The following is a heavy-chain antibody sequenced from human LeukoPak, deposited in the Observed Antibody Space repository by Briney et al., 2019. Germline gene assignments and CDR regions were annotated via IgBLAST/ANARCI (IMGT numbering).Heavy chain of an antibody. V-gene: IGHV3-30*18. Sequence: GGSLRLSCAASGSTLSDYGMHWVRQAPGKGLEWVAVIANDGRDKKYADSVRGRFTISRDNSKNTVYLQMNSLRAEDTAVFYCVKDMKIKAAGYYFDYWGQGTLVTVSS. D-gene: IGHD6-13*01. J-gene: IGHJ4*02. CDR1: GSTLSDYG. CDR3: VKDMKIKAAGYYFDY. CDR2: IANDGRDK.